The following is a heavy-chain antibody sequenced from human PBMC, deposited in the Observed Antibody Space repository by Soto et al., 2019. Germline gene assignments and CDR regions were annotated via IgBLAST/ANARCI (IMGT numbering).Heavy chain of an antibody. Sequence: QVTLKESGPVLVKPTETLTLTCTVSGFSLSNARMGVSWIRQPPGKALEWLAHIFSNDEKSYSTSLKSRLTNSKDTSKSQVVLTTTNMDPVDTATYSCARIRRMGITMVWGVLYFDLWGRGTLVTVSS. V-gene: IGHV2-26*01. J-gene: IGHJ2*01. CDR2: IFSNDEK. CDR1: GFSLSNARMG. CDR3: ARIRRMGITMVWGVLYFDL. D-gene: IGHD3-10*01.